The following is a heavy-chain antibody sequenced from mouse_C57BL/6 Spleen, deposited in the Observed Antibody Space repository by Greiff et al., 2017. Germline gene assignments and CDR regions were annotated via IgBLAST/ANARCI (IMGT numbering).Heavy chain of an antibody. Sequence: VQLQQSGTVLARPGASVRMSCKTSGYTFTSYWMHWVKQRPGQGLEWIGAIYPGNSDTSYNQKFKGKAKLTAVTSASTAYMELSSLTNEDSAVYYCTRFSTGTGYFDVWGTGTTVTVSS. V-gene: IGHV1-5*01. CDR1: GYTFTSYW. J-gene: IGHJ1*03. D-gene: IGHD4-1*02. CDR2: IYPGNSDT. CDR3: TRFSTGTGYFDV.